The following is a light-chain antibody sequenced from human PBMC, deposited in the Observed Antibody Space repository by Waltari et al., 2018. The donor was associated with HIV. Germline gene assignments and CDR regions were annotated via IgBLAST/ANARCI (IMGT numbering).Light chain of an antibody. CDR1: KLGDRY. J-gene: IGLJ2*01. Sequence: SYELTQPPSVSVSPGQTASITCSGDKLGDRYACWHQQKPGQSPVVVIYQDKKRPSGIPERCSGSSSENTATLTISGTQAMDESDYYCQAWDTSSVLFGGGTKLTVL. V-gene: IGLV3-1*01. CDR3: QAWDTSSVL. CDR2: QDK.